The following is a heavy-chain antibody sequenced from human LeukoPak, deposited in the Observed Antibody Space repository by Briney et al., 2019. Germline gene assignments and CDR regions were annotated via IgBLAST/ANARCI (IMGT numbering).Heavy chain of an antibody. CDR3: AREYSSGWYGRYFDY. Sequence: GGSLRLSCAASGFTISSYSMNWVRQSPGKGLEWVSYISSSSSTIYYADSVKGRFTISRDNAKNSLYLQMNSLRAEDTAVYYCAREYSSGWYGRYFDYWGQGTLVTVSS. J-gene: IGHJ4*02. CDR2: ISSSSSTI. V-gene: IGHV3-48*01. D-gene: IGHD6-19*01. CDR1: GFTISSYS.